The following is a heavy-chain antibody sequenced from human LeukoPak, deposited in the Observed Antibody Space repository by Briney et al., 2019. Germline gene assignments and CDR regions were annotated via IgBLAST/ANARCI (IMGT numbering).Heavy chain of an antibody. V-gene: IGHV4-59*01. CDR2: IYHSGST. CDR3: ARALGLYGSGSSYYFDY. CDR1: GGSISSYY. D-gene: IGHD3-10*01. Sequence: SETLSLTCTVSGGSISSYYWSWIRQPPGKGLEWIGYIYHSGSTNYNPSLKSRVTISVDTSKNEFSLKLNSVTAADTAVYYCARALGLYGSGSSYYFDYWGQGTLLTVSS. J-gene: IGHJ4*02.